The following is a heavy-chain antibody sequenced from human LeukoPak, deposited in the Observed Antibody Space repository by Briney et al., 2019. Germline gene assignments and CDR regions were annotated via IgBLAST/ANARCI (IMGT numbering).Heavy chain of an antibody. CDR2: ISYDGSNK. D-gene: IGHD6-19*01. CDR1: AFTFSSYT. CDR3: ARGEQWLVSYYYYYGMDV. Sequence: GGSLRLSCAVSAFTFSSYTMNWVRQAPGKGLEWVAVISYDGSNKYYADSVKGRFTISRDNSKNTLYLQMNSLRAEDTAVYYCARGEQWLVSYYYYYGMDVWGQGTTVTVSS. V-gene: IGHV3-30-3*01. J-gene: IGHJ6*02.